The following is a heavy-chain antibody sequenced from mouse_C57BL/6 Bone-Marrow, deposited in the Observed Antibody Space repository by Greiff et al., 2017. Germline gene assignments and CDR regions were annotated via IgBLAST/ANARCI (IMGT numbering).Heavy chain of an antibody. J-gene: IGHJ2*01. CDR2: IDPSDSYT. CDR1: GYTFTSYW. CDR3: ARERVEGLRREDECDY. V-gene: IGHV1-69*01. Sequence: QVQLQQPGAELVMPGASVKLSCKASGYTFTSYWMHWVKQRPGQGLEWIGEIDPSDSYTNYNQKFKGKSTLTVDKSSSTAYMQLSSLTSEDAAVDYCARERVEGLRREDECDYWGQGTTLTVSS.